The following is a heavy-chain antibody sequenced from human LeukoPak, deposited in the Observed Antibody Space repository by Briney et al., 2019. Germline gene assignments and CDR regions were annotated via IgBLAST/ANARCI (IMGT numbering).Heavy chain of an antibody. CDR3: ARERVGATPYYFDY. CDR1: GFTFDDYA. D-gene: IGHD1-26*01. J-gene: IGHJ4*02. V-gene: IGHV3-9*01. CDR2: ISWNSGRI. Sequence: GGSLRLSCVASGFTFDDYAMHWVRQPPGQGLEWLSGISWNSGRIDYADSVKGRFTVSRDNAKNSLYLQMNSLRAEDTAVYYCARERVGATPYYFDYWGQGTLVTVSS.